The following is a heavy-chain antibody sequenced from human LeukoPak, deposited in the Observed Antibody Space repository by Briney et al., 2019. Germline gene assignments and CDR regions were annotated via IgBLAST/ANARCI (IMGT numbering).Heavy chain of an antibody. CDR3: AKRGDSPKSIDY. CDR2: ILHDGSKK. V-gene: IGHV3-30*18. CDR1: GFTFSSYG. Sequence: SGGSLRLSCAASGFTFSSYGMHWVRQAPGKGLEWVAAILHDGSKKYYADSVKGRFTISRDNSKNTLYMQMNSLRIEDTAVHYCAKRGDSPKSIDYWGQGTLVPVSS. D-gene: IGHD2-21*02. J-gene: IGHJ4*02.